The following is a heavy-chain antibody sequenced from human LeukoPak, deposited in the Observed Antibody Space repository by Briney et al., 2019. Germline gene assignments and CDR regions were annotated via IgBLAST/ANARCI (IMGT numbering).Heavy chain of an antibody. Sequence: SETLSLTCTVSGGSISSSSYYWGWIRQPPGKGLEWIGSIYYSGSTYYNPSLKSRVTISVDTSKNQFSLKLSSVTAADTAVYYCARRRIVGATFDYWGQGTLVTVSS. CDR2: IYYSGST. V-gene: IGHV4-39*07. J-gene: IGHJ4*02. CDR3: ARRRIVGATFDY. CDR1: GGSISSSSYY. D-gene: IGHD1-26*01.